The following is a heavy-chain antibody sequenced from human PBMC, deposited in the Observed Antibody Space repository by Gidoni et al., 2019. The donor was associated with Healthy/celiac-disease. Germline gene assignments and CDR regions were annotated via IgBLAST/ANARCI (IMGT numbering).Heavy chain of an antibody. V-gene: IGHV4-31*01. CDR3: ASRNIAAPVDLLFDY. CDR1: GGSISSGGYY. CDR2: IYYSGST. J-gene: IGHJ4*02. D-gene: IGHD6-6*01. Sequence: QVQLQESGPGLVKPSPTLSLTCTVSGGSISSGGYYWSWIRQHPGKFLEWIGYIYYSGSTYNKPSLKSQVTIAVDTSKNQFSLKLISVTAADTAVYYCASRNIAAPVDLLFDYWGQGTLVTVSS.